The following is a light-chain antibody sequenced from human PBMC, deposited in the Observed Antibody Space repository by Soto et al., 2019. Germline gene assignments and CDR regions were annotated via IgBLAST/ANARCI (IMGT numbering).Light chain of an antibody. V-gene: IGKV1-5*03. CDR1: QSISSW. CDR2: KAS. J-gene: IGKJ4*01. CDR3: HQYNNWLALT. Sequence: DIQMTQSPSTLSSSLGDRVTITCRASQSISSWLAWYQQKPGKAPKLLIYKASSLESGVPSRFSGSGSGTDFTLTISSLQPQDFATYYGHQYNNWLALTFGGGTKVDIK.